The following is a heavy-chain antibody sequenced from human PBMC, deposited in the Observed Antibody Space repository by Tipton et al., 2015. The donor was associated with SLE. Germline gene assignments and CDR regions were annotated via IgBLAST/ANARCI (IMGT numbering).Heavy chain of an antibody. J-gene: IGHJ6*02. D-gene: IGHD3-3*01. CDR3: ASPYYDFWTGYRPFYSDMDV. Sequence: LRLSCTVSGGSISSYYWSWIRQSPGKGLEWIGYVYDSGTTKYNPSLKSRLTISVDTSKSHFSLKLTSVTAADTATYYCASPYYDFWTGYRPFYSDMDVWGPGTTVTVAS. CDR1: GGSISSYY. V-gene: IGHV4-59*01. CDR2: VYDSGTT.